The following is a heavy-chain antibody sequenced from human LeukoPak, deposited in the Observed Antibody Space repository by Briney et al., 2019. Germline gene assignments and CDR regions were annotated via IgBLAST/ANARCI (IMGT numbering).Heavy chain of an antibody. CDR2: IYYSGST. CDR3: ARSRDKYSSGWYGRDFQH. D-gene: IGHD6-19*01. V-gene: IGHV4-59*08. J-gene: IGHJ1*01. Sequence: SETLSLTCSVSGDSISSYYWSWIRQPPGRGLEWIGYIYYSGSTNYNPSLKSRVTISVDTSKNQFSLKLSSVTAADTAVYYCARSRDKYSSGWYGRDFQHWGQGTLVTVSS. CDR1: GDSISSYY.